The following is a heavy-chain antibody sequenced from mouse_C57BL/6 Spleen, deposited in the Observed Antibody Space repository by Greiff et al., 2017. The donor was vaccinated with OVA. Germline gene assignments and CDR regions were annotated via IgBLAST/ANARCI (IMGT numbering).Heavy chain of an antibody. J-gene: IGHJ3*01. Sequence: EVHLVESGGGLVKPGGSLKLSCAASGFTFSDYGMHWVRQAPEKGLEWVAYISSGSSTIYYADTVKGRFTISRDNAKNTLFLQMTSLRSEDTAMYYCAIYYGYDGGLAYWGQGTLVTVSA. CDR3: AIYYGYDGGLAY. D-gene: IGHD2-2*01. V-gene: IGHV5-17*01. CDR2: ISSGSSTI. CDR1: GFTFSDYG.